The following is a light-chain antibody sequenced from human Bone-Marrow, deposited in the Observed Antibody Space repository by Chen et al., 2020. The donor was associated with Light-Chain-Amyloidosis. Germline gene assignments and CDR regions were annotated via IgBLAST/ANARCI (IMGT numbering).Light chain of an antibody. Sequence: QSVLTQPPSASGTPGQRVTISCSGASSNIGINYVYLYQHFPGASPNLLIHSNNQRPSVVPCRLSAPKSCTSSFLAISVLRSEDEADYYCAARDGSLSVYVFGTGTKVTVL. CDR1: SSNIGINY. J-gene: IGLJ1*01. V-gene: IGLV1-47*02. CDR2: SNN. CDR3: AARDGSLSVYV.